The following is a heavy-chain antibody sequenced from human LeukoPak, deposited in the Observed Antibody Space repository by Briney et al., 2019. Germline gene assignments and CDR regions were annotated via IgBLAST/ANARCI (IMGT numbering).Heavy chain of an antibody. CDR1: GGSFSGYY. Sequence: SETLSLTCAVYGGSFSGYYWSWIRQPPGKGLEWIGEINHSGSTNYNPSLKSRVTISVDTSKNQFSLKLSSVTAADTAVYYCARSRGYYFLYFDYWGQGILVTVSS. V-gene: IGHV4-34*01. J-gene: IGHJ4*02. D-gene: IGHD3-22*01. CDR3: ARSRGYYFLYFDY. CDR2: INHSGST.